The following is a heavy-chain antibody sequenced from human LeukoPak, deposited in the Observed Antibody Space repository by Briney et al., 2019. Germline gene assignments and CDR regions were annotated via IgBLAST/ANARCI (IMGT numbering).Heavy chain of an antibody. CDR1: GGSISSGSYY. J-gene: IGHJ6*03. V-gene: IGHV4-61*02. CDR2: IYTSGST. Sequence: SETLSLTCTVSGGSISSGSYYWSRIRQPAGKGLEWIGRIYTSGSTNYNRSLKSRVTISVDTSKNQFSLKLSSVTAADTAVYYCARTCRTKRGYSGYDFFYYFYYMDVWGKGTTVTVSS. CDR3: ARTCRTKRGYSGYDFFYYFYYMDV. D-gene: IGHD5-12*01.